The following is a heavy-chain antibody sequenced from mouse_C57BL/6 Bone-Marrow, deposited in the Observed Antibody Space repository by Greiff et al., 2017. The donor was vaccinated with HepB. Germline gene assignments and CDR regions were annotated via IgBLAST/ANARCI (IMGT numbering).Heavy chain of an antibody. CDR2: IYPRSGNT. J-gene: IGHJ2*01. CDR3: VRAPILYYFDY. V-gene: IGHV1-81*01. CDR1: GYTFTSYG. Sequence: VQLQQPGAELARPGASVKLSCKASGYTFTSYGISWVKQRTGQGLEWIGEIYPRSGNTYYNEKFKGKATLTADKSSSTAYMELRSLTSEDSAVYFCVRAPILYYFDYWGQGTTLTVSS.